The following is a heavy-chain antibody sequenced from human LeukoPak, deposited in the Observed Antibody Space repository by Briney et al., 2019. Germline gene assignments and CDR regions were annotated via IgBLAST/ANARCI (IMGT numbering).Heavy chain of an antibody. CDR3: ARETPSYGDAFDI. V-gene: IGHV3-7*01. J-gene: IGHJ3*02. Sequence: GGSLRLSCAASGFTFSSYWMSWVRQAPGKGLEWVANIKQDGSEKYYVDSVKGRFTISRDNAKNTLYLQMNSLRAEDTAVYYCARETPSYGDAFDIWGQGTMVTVSS. D-gene: IGHD5-18*01. CDR2: IKQDGSEK. CDR1: GFTFSSYW.